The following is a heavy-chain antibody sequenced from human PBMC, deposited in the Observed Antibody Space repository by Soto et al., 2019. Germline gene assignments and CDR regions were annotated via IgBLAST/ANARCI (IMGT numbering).Heavy chain of an antibody. CDR3: AKDGSPYCGVDCFTPD. CDR2: ISWNSGSI. V-gene: IGHV3-9*01. Sequence: PGGSLRLSCAASGFTFDYYAMHWVRQAPGKGLERVSGISWNSGSIGYADSVKGRFTISRDNAKNSLYLQMNSLRAEDTALYYCAKDGSPYCGVDCFTPDWGQGTLVTVSS. J-gene: IGHJ4*02. CDR1: GFTFDYYA. D-gene: IGHD2-21*02.